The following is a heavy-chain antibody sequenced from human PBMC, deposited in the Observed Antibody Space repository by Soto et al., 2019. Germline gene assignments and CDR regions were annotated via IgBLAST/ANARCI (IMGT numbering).Heavy chain of an antibody. V-gene: IGHV4-30-2*01. Sequence: QLHLQGSGSGLVKPSQTLSLTCAVSGGSISSGGYSWSWIRQPPGKGLEWIGYIYHSGSTYYNSSLKSRVTISVDRSKNQFSLKLSSVTAADTAVYYCARIPSPWGQGTLVTVSS. D-gene: IGHD2-21*01. CDR1: GGSISSGGYS. CDR3: ARIPSP. J-gene: IGHJ5*02. CDR2: IYHSGST.